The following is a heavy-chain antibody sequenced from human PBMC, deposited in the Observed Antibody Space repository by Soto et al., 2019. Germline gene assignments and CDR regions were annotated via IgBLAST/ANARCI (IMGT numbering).Heavy chain of an antibody. CDR3: ATPGGGYYDSSGYHEYFQH. V-gene: IGHV1-69*13. CDR1: GGTFSSYA. CDR2: IIPIFGTA. D-gene: IGHD3-22*01. J-gene: IGHJ1*01. Sequence: SVKVSCKASGGTFSSYAISWVRQAPGQGLEWMGGIIPIFGTANYAQKFQGRVTITADESTSTAYMELSSLRSEDTAVYYCATPGGGYYDSSGYHEYFQHWGQGTLVTVSS.